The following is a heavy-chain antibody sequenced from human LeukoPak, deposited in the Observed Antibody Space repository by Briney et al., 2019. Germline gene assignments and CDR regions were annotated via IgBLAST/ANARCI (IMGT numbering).Heavy chain of an antibody. J-gene: IGHJ1*01. Sequence: PSQTLSLTCTVSGGSISSGSYYWSWIRQPAGKGLEWIGRIYTSGSTNYNPSLKSRVTISVDTSKNQFSLKLSSVTAADTAVYYCARTGYSSSWYGHVYFQHWGQGTLVTVSS. V-gene: IGHV4-61*02. CDR1: GGSISSGSYY. CDR3: ARTGYSSSWYGHVYFQH. CDR2: IYTSGST. D-gene: IGHD6-13*01.